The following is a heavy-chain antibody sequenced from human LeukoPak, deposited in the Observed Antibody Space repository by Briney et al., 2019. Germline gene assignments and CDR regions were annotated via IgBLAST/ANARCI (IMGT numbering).Heavy chain of an antibody. CDR3: ARDETYYDFWSGQPRQGGWFDP. V-gene: IGHV1-69*13. CDR2: IIPIFGTA. J-gene: IGHJ5*02. Sequence: SVKVSCKASGGTFSSYAISWVRQAPGQGLEWMGGIIPIFGTANYAQKFQGRVTITADESTSTAYMELSSLRSEDTAVYYCARDETYYDFWSGQPRQGGWFDPWGQGTLVTVSS. D-gene: IGHD3-3*01. CDR1: GGTFSSYA.